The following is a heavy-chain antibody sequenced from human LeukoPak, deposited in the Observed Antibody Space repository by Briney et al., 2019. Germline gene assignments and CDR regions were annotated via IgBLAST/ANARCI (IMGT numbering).Heavy chain of an antibody. D-gene: IGHD2/OR15-2a*01. CDR1: GGSISTYNW. Sequence: SETLSLTCAVSGGSISTYNWWSWVRQPPGKGLEWIGEIFYSGSINYNPSLKSRVTLSLDKSKNQFSLQLSSVTAADTAMYYCAKTPSHFPPYFDYWGQGTLVIVSS. V-gene: IGHV4-4*02. CDR2: IFYSGSI. J-gene: IGHJ4*02. CDR3: AKTPSHFPPYFDY.